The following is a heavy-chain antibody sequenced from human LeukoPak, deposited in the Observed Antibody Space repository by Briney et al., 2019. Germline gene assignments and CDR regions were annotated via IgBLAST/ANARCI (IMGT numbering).Heavy chain of an antibody. D-gene: IGHD3-22*01. CDR2: IYYSGST. CDR3: ARQVLIVVVTPWYFDL. CDR1: GGSISSSSYY. J-gene: IGHJ2*01. Sequence: PSETLCLTCTVSGGSISSSSYYWGWIRQPPGKGLEWIGSIYYSGSTYYNPSLKSRVTISVDTSKNQFSLKLSSVTAADTAVYYCARQVLIVVVTPWYFDLWDRGTLVTVSS. V-gene: IGHV4-39*01.